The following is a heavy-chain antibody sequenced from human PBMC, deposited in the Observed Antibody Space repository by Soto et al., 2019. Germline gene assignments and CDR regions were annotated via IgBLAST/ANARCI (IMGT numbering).Heavy chain of an antibody. J-gene: IGHJ6*02. CDR1: GYTFTSYD. Sequence: QGQLVQSGAEVKKPGASVEVSCKASGYTFTSYDINWVRQATGQGLEWMGWMNPNSGNTGYAQKIQGNVTITRNTFISPAYIALSSLKSEDTALYYCAGSADGMDFWGQGTTVPV. D-gene: IGHD3-10*01. V-gene: IGHV1-8*01. CDR2: MNPNSGNT. CDR3: AGSADGMDF.